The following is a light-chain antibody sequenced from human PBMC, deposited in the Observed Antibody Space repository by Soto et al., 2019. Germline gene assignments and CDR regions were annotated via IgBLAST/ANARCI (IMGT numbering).Light chain of an antibody. Sequence: QSALTQPASVSGSPGQSITISCTGTSSDVGSYNLVSWYQQQPGKAPKLMIYEGSKRPSGVSNRFSGSKSGNTASLTISGLQAEDEADYYCCSYAGSSFWVFGGGTKLTVL. CDR1: SSDVGSYNL. V-gene: IGLV2-23*01. CDR2: EGS. CDR3: CSYAGSSFWV. J-gene: IGLJ3*02.